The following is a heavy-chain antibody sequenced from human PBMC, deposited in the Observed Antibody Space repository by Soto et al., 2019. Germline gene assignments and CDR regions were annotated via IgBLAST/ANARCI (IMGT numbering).Heavy chain of an antibody. CDR1: GLSLSTRGVG. V-gene: IGHV2-5*02. J-gene: IGHJ5*02. D-gene: IGHD4-4*01. CDR3: AQRVTYSTNYSVGWFDP. CDR2: IYWDNDK. Sequence: QITLKESGPALMEPTQTLTLTCSLSGLSLSTRGVGVGWLRQSPGKALECLAIIYWDNDKRYNPSLKTRLTITKDTSKNPWVLTMTYMEPLDTAIYDCAQRVTYSTNYSVGWFDPWGQGTLVTVS.